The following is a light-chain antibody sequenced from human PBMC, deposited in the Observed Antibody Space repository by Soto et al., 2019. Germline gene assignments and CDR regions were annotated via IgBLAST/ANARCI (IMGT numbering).Light chain of an antibody. CDR3: SSYAGSNKFVV. CDR1: SSDIGGYNY. Sequence: QSALTQPPSASGSPGQSVTISCTGTSSDIGGYNYVSWYQQHPGKAPKLMIYELSKRPSGVPDRFSGSKSGNTASLTVSGLQAEYEADYYCSSYAGSNKFVVFGGGTKVTVL. J-gene: IGLJ2*01. CDR2: ELS. V-gene: IGLV2-8*01.